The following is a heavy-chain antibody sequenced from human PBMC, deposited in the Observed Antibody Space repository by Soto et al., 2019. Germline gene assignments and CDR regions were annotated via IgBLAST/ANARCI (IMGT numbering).Heavy chain of an antibody. CDR2: IYYSGST. CDR1: CGSISSSSYY. D-gene: IGHD3-10*01. J-gene: IGHJ4*02. V-gene: IGHV4-39*01. CDR3: ARHDGSGSYLVY. Sequence: SETLSLTCTFSCGSISSSSYYWGWIRQPPGKGLEWIGSIYYSGSTYYNPSLKSRVTISVDTSKNQFSLKLSSVTAADTAVYYCARHDGSGSYLVYWGQGTLVTVSS.